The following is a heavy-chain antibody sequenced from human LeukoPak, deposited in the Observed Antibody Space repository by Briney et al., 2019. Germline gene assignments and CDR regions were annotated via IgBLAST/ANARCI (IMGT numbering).Heavy chain of an antibody. CDR1: GFTFSSYG. V-gene: IGHV3-30*02. CDR2: IRYDGSNK. CDR3: ARGSSSGWYYSHMDV. D-gene: IGHD6-19*01. J-gene: IGHJ6*03. Sequence: SGGSLRLSCAASGFTFSSYGMHWVRQAPGKGLEWVAFIRYDGSNKYYADSVKGRFTISRDNSKNSLYLQMNSLTVEDTAVYYCARGSSSGWYYSHMDVWGKGTTVIVSS.